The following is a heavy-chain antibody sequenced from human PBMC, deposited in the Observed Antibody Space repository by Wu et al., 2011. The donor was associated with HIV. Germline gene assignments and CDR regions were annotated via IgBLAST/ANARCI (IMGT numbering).Heavy chain of an antibody. V-gene: IGHV1-8*02. Sequence: QVQLVQSGAEVKKPGASVKVSCKASGYTCTSYDINWVRQATGQGLEWMGWMNPNSGNTGYAQKFQGRVTMTRNTSISTAYMELSSLRSEDTAVYYCARGQGVGTIFGVVISTGTHNWFDPWGQGTLVTVSS. D-gene: IGHD3-3*01. CDR2: MNPNSGNT. CDR3: ARGQGVGTIFGVVISTGTHNWFDP. J-gene: IGHJ5*02. CDR1: GYTCTSYD.